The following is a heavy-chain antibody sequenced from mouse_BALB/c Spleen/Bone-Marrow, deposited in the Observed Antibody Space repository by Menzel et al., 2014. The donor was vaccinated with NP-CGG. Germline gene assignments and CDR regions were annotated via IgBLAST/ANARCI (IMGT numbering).Heavy chain of an antibody. CDR1: GYTFTSYT. CDR3: AKGLIYYXXXXXXXFXX. Sequence: QVQLQQSGAELARPGASVKMSCEASGYTFTSYTMHWVKQRPGQGLEWIGYIDPSSGYTNYNQRFKDKATLTADKSSSTAYMQLSSLTSEDSAXYYCAKGLIYYXXXXXXXFXXWGAGTTVTVSS. D-gene: IGHD1-1*01. J-gene: IGHJ1*01. V-gene: IGHV1-4*01. CDR2: IDPSSGYT.